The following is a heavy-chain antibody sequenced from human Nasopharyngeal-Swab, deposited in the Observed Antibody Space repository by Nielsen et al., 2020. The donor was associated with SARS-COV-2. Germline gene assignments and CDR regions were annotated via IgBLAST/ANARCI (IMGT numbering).Heavy chain of an antibody. Sequence: ASVNVSCKASVYTFTGYYMHWVRQAPGQGLEWMGRINPNSGGTNYAQKFQGRVTMTRDTSISTAYMELSRLRSDDTAVYYCARDPTSVAGTGDYYYGMDVWGQGTTVTVSS. CDR1: VYTFTGYY. J-gene: IGHJ6*02. D-gene: IGHD6-19*01. V-gene: IGHV1-2*06. CDR2: INPNSGGT. CDR3: ARDPTSVAGTGDYYYGMDV.